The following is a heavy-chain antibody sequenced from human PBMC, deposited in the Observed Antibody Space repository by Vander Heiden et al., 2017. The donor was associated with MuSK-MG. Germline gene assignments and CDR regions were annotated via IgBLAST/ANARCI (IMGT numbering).Heavy chain of an antibody. CDR3: ARQGADYYDSSGYLYEFDY. CDR2: INAGNGNT. J-gene: IGHJ4*02. Sequence: QVQLVQSGAEVKKPGASVKVSCKASGYTFTSYAMHWVRQAPGQRLEWMGWINAGNGNTKYSQKFQGRVTITRDTSASTAYMELSSLRSEDTAVYYCARQGADYYDSSGYLYEFDYWGQGTLVTVSS. D-gene: IGHD3-22*01. CDR1: GYTFTSYA. V-gene: IGHV1-3*01.